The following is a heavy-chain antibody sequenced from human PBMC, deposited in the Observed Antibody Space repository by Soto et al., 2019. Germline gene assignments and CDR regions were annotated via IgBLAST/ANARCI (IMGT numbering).Heavy chain of an antibody. CDR1: GGSVSTGVHY. J-gene: IGHJ2*01. CDR3: ARGYYTSWYWFDR. Sequence: QVQLQESGPGLVKPSETLSLTCSVSVSGGSVSTGVHYWSWIRQPPGKGLEWIGYIYYSGSTNYNPSLKSRVTISVDTSKNQFSLKLTSVSAADTAVYYCARGYYTSWYWFDRWGRGTLVTVSS. D-gene: IGHD6-13*01. V-gene: IGHV4-61*08. CDR2: IYYSGST.